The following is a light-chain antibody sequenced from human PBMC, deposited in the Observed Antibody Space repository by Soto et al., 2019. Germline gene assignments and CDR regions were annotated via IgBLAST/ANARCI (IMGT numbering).Light chain of an antibody. CDR3: SSFAGSDNVL. Sequence: QSALTQPPSASGSPGQSVTISCTGTSSDVGGYYSVSWFQQHPGKAPKLMIYEVNKRPSGVRGRFSGSKSGNTASLSVSGLQTEDEADYYCSSFAGSDNVLFGGGTKLTVL. CDR2: EVN. V-gene: IGLV2-8*01. CDR1: SSDVGGYYS. J-gene: IGLJ2*01.